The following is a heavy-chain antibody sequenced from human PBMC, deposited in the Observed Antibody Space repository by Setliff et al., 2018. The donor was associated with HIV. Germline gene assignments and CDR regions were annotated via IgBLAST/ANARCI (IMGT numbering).Heavy chain of an antibody. V-gene: IGHV1-18*01. J-gene: IGHJ4*02. CDR1: GYTFTSYG. Sequence: ASVKVSCKASGYTFTSYGISWVRQAPGQGLEWMGWISAYNGNTNYAEQVQGRVTMTTDTSTSTVYMEPRSLRSDDTAVYYCARVPGDYGDNPIDYWGQGTLVTVSS. CDR2: ISAYNGNT. D-gene: IGHD4-17*01. CDR3: ARVPGDYGDNPIDY.